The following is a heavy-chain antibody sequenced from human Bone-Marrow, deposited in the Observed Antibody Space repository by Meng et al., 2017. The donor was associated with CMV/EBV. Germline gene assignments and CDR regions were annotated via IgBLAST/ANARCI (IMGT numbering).Heavy chain of an antibody. CDR3: AGLSNPGDY. V-gene: IGHV1-46*01. Sequence: ASVKVSCKAAGSTLSNLYIHWVRQAPGQGLEWMGVYSPSDDRTTNAQKFQGRVTMTRDTSTSTVFMELASLKSEDMRVYYWAGLSNPGDYWGQGTLVTVSS. CDR2: YSPSDDRT. J-gene: IGHJ4*02. D-gene: IGHD2/OR15-2a*01. CDR1: GSTLSNLY.